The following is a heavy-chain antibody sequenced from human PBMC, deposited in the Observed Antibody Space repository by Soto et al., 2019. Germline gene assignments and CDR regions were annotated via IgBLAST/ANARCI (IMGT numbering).Heavy chain of an antibody. V-gene: IGHV4-59*08. J-gene: IGHJ4*02. CDR2: IYYSGST. CDR1: GGSISSYY. D-gene: IGHD6-13*01. CDR3: ARHLTAAAGDLEY. Sequence: SETLALTCTVSGGSISSYYWSWIRQPPGKGLEWIGYIYYSGSTNYNPSLKSRVTISVDTSKNQFSLKLSSVTAADTAVYYCARHLTAAAGDLEYWGQGTLVTGSS.